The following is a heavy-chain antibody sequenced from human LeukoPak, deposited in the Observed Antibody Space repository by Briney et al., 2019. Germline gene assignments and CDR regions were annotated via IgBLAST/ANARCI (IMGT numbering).Heavy chain of an antibody. J-gene: IGHJ6*02. CDR3: ARWESGYPFYGMDV. CDR1: GGSISSYY. D-gene: IGHD3-3*01. V-gene: IGHV4-59*01. Sequence: PSETLSLTCTVSGGSISSYYWSWIRQPPGKGLEWIGYIYYSGSTNYNPSLKSRVTISVDTSKNQFSLKLSSVTAADTAVYYCARWESGYPFYGMDVWGQGTTVTVSS. CDR2: IYYSGST.